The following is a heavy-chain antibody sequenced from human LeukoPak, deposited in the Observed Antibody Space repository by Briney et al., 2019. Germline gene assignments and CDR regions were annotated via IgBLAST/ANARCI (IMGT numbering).Heavy chain of an antibody. V-gene: IGHV4-59*01. Sequence: SETLSLTCTVCGGSISSYYWNWIRQPPGKGLEWIGYIYNSGSTKYNPSLKSRVTISVDTSKNQFSLKLSSVTAADTAVYYCARDRGCTNGVCYRDFDYWGQGTLVTVSS. CDR2: IYNSGST. CDR3: ARDRGCTNGVCYRDFDY. D-gene: IGHD2-8*01. CDR1: GGSISSYY. J-gene: IGHJ4*02.